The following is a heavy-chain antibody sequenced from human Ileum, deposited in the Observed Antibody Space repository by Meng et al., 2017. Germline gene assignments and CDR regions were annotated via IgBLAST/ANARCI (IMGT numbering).Heavy chain of an antibody. CDR3: ARAPKYCTNAVCSRPLDS. V-gene: IGHV4-30-4*01. Sequence: QVQLQESGPRLVKPSQTLSPTCPVAGGPISSGDYYWSWVRQSPGKGPEWIGYIYSNGNTYSNPSLRGRLMISIDTSKNQFSLKLSSVTAADTAVYYCARAPKYCTNAVCSRPLDSWGQGTLVTVSS. D-gene: IGHD2-8*01. CDR2: IYSNGNT. CDR1: GGPISSGDYY. J-gene: IGHJ4*02.